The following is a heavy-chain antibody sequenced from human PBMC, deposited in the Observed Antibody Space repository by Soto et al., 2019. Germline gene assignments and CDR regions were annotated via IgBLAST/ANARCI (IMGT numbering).Heavy chain of an antibody. J-gene: IGHJ1*01. CDR3: ARNQYYYDSSGYPREYFQH. Sequence: GSVKVYCTTSGSSLTTDYVRWVRQYPGQGLEWMGIISPNNGSTSYAQKLQGRVTMTTDTSTSTAYMELRSLRSDDTAVYYCARNQYYYDSSGYPREYFQHWGQGTLVTVSS. CDR2: ISPNNGST. V-gene: IGHV1-18*04. D-gene: IGHD3-22*01. CDR1: GSSLTTDY.